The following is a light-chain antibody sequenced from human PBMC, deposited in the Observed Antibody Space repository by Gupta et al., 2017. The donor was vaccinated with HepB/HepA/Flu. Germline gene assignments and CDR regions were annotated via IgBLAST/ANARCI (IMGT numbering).Light chain of an antibody. CDR3: MQDLQTIT. J-gene: IGKJ5*01. CDR1: QSLLHSNGYNY. CDR2: LGS. V-gene: IGKV2-28*01. Sequence: DIVMTQSPLSLPVTPGEPASISCRSSQSLLHSNGYNYLDWYLQKPGQSPQLLIYLGSNRASGVPDRFSGSGSGTDFTLKSSRVEAEDVGVYYCMQDLQTITFGQGTRLEIK.